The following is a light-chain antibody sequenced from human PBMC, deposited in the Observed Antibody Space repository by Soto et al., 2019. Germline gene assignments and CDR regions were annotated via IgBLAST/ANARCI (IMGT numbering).Light chain of an antibody. Sequence: IVMTQSPATLSVSPGERATLSCRASQSVSSNLAWYQQKPGQAPRLLIYGASTRATGIPARFSGSGSGTEFTLTISSLQSEDFAVYYCQQYNNWTWTFGQGTKVDIK. CDR1: QSVSSN. J-gene: IGKJ1*01. CDR2: GAS. V-gene: IGKV3-15*01. CDR3: QQYNNWTWT.